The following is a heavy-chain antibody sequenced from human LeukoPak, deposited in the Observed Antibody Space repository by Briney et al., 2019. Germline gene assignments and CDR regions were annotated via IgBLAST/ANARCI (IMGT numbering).Heavy chain of an antibody. V-gene: IGHV1-8*01. CDR1: GYTFTSYD. Sequence: ASVKVSCKASGYTFTSYDINWVRQATGQGLEWMGWMNPNSGNTGYAQKFQGRVIMTRNTSISTAYMELSSLRSEDTAVYYCARGRVHELLYLCYWGQGTLVTVSS. D-gene: IGHD3-10*01. CDR2: MNPNSGNT. CDR3: ARGRVHELLYLCY. J-gene: IGHJ4*02.